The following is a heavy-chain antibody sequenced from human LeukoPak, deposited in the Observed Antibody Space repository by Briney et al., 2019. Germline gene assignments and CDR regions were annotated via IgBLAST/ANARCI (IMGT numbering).Heavy chain of an antibody. J-gene: IGHJ5*02. Sequence: NPGGSLRLSCAASGFTFSSYSMNWVRQAPGKGLEWVSSISSSSNYIYYADSVKGRFTISRDNAKNSLYLQMNSLRAEDTAVYHCARDPSSGWYLKGWFDPWGQGTLVTVSS. D-gene: IGHD6-19*01. V-gene: IGHV3-21*01. CDR1: GFTFSSYS. CDR3: ARDPSSGWYLKGWFDP. CDR2: ISSSSNYI.